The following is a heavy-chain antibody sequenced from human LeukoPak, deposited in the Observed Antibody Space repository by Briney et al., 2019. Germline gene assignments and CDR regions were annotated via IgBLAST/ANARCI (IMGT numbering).Heavy chain of an antibody. V-gene: IGHV3-7*01. CDR1: GFPFSGYW. J-gene: IGHJ5*02. D-gene: IGHD3-3*01. CDR3: ARDGFPYDFWSGYSPNWFDP. Sequence: GGSLSLPCVASGFPFSGYWMTWFRQAPGKGLEWLAGIKEDGSVKAYVDSVKGRFTISRDNAKNTLYLQMNSLRAEDTAVYYCARDGFPYDFWSGYSPNWFDPWGQGTLVTVSS. CDR2: IKEDGSVK.